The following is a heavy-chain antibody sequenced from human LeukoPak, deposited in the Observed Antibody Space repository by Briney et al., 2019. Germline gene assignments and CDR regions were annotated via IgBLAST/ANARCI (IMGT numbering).Heavy chain of an antibody. J-gene: IGHJ4*02. CDR3: ARIQVDGSSLFDY. CDR2: INPRDSDT. CDR1: GYSFTSYW. D-gene: IGHD1-26*01. V-gene: IGHV5-51*01. Sequence: GESLKISCKGSGYSFTSYWIGWVRQMPGKGLEWMGIINPRDSDTRYSPSFQGQVTISADKSISTAYLQWSSLKASDTAMYYCARIQVDGSSLFDYWGQGTLDTVSS.